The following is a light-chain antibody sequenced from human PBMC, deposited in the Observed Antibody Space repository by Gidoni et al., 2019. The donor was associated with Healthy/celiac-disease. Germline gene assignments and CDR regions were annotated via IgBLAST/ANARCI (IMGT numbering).Light chain of an antibody. CDR2: GAS. CDR3: QQYGSSPFT. J-gene: IGKJ3*01. Sequence: PGERATLSCRASQSVSSSYLAWYQQKPGQAPRLLIYGASSRATGIPDRFSGSGSGTDFTLTISRLEPEDFAVYYCQQYGSSPFTFGPGTKSGDQT. CDR1: QSVSSSY. V-gene: IGKV3-20*01.